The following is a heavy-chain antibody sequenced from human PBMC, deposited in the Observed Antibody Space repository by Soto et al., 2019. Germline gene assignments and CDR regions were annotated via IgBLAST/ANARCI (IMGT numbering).Heavy chain of an antibody. CDR2: ISWDGGST. J-gene: IGHJ6*02. CDR1: GFTFDDYT. Sequence: GGSLRLSCAASGFTFDDYTMHWVRQAPGKGLEWVSLISWDGGSTYYADSVKGRFTISRDNSKNSLYLQMNSLRTEDTALYYCAKSLSTVDYYGMDVWGQGTTVTVSS. D-gene: IGHD4-17*01. CDR3: AKSLSTVDYYGMDV. V-gene: IGHV3-43*01.